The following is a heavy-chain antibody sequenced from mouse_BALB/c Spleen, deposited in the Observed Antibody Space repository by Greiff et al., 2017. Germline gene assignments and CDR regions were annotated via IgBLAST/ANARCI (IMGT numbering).Heavy chain of an antibody. CDR2: INSNGGST. CDR3: ARDRGRGSYDY. Sequence: EVQLVESGGGLVQPGGSLKLSCAASGFTFSSYGMSWVRQTPDKRLELVATINSNGGSTYYPDSVKGRFTISRDNAKNTLYLQMSSLKSEDTAMYYCARDRGRGSYDYWGQGTTLTVSS. J-gene: IGHJ2*01. CDR1: GFTFSSYG. D-gene: IGHD1-1*02. V-gene: IGHV5-6-3*01.